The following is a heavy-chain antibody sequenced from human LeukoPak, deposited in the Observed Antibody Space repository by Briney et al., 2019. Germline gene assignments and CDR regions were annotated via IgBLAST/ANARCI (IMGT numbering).Heavy chain of an antibody. V-gene: IGHV5-51*01. J-gene: IGHJ3*02. D-gene: IGHD3-22*01. CDR1: GYSFTSYW. Sequence: GESLKISCKGSGYSFTSYWIGWVRQMPGKGLEWMGIIYPGDSDTRYSPSFQGQVTISADKSISTAYLQWSSLKASDTAMYYCASYYYDSSGSDAFDIWGQGTMVTVSS. CDR2: IYPGDSDT. CDR3: ASYYYDSSGSDAFDI.